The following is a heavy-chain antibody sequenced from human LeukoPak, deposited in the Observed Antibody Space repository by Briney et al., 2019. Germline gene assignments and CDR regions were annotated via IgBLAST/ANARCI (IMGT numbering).Heavy chain of an antibody. CDR3: ARSSFPTFPLFDY. V-gene: IGHV3-66*02. D-gene: IGHD2/OR15-2a*01. CDR1: GFTVSSNY. CDR2: IYSGGST. J-gene: IGHJ4*02. Sequence: GGSLRLSCAASGFTVSSNYMSWVRQAPGKGLEWVSVIYSGGSTYYADSVKGRFTISRDSSKNTLYLQMNSLRAEDTAVYYCARSSFPTFPLFDYWGQGTLVTVSS.